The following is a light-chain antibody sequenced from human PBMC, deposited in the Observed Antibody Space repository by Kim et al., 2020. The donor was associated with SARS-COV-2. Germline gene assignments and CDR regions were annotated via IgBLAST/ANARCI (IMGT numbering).Light chain of an antibody. J-gene: IGKJ4*01. CDR3: QQYSSTPLT. CDR1: QSVLYSSNNKNY. Sequence: DIVMTQSPDSLAVSLGERATINCKSSQSVLYSSNNKNYLAWYQQKPGQPPKLLIYWASTRESGVPDRFSRSGSGTDFTLTISSLQAEDVAVYYCQQYSSTPLTFGGGTKVDIK. CDR2: WAS. V-gene: IGKV4-1*01.